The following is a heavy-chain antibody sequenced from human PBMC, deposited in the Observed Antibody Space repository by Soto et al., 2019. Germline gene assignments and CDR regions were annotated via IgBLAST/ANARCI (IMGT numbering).Heavy chain of an antibody. Sequence: QVQLVESGGGVVQPGRSLRLSCAASGFTFSHYAMHWVRQAPGKGLERVALMSYDGSNEYYADSVKGRFTISRDNSKNTLYLQLNSLRAEDRAVYYCAKDGSHNFDYWGQGTLVTVSS. D-gene: IGHD1-26*01. J-gene: IGHJ4*02. V-gene: IGHV3-30*18. CDR3: AKDGSHNFDY. CDR1: GFTFSHYA. CDR2: MSYDGSNE.